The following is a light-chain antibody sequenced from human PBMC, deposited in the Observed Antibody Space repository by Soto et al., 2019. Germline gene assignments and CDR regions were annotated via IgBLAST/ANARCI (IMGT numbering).Light chain of an antibody. J-gene: IGLJ1*01. V-gene: IGLV2-14*01. Sequence: HSALTQPASVSGSPGQSITISCTGTSSDVGGYNYVSWYQQYPGKAPKLMIYDVSNRPSGVSNRFSGSKSGNTASLTISGLQAEDESDYYCSSYTGSSTYVFGTGTKLTVL. CDR3: SSYTGSSTYV. CDR1: SSDVGGYNY. CDR2: DVS.